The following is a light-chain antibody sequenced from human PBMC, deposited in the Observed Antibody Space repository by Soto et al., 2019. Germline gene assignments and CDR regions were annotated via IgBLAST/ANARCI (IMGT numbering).Light chain of an antibody. Sequence: QSVLTQPPSASGTPGQTVTISCSGSGSNIGENAVNWYQHLPGTAPQLLIYSNALRPSGVPHRFSGSKSGTAGSLAISGLQSEDDAHYYCAAWDDSLKAMLFGGGTKLTVL. CDR3: AAWDDSLKAML. J-gene: IGLJ3*02. CDR1: GSNIGENA. V-gene: IGLV1-44*01. CDR2: SNA.